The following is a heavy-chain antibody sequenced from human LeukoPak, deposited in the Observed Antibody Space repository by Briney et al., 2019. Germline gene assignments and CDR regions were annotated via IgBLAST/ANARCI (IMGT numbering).Heavy chain of an antibody. J-gene: IGHJ5*02. CDR2: ISGSGGST. CDR1: GFTFSSYA. D-gene: IGHD6-19*01. CDR3: AKDVLTAVAGNNWFDP. V-gene: IGHV3-23*01. Sequence: GGSLRLSCAASGFTFSSYAMSWVRQAPGKGLEWVSAISGSGGSTYCADSVKGRFTISRDNYKKTLYMQMNSLRAEDTAVYYCAKDVLTAVAGNNWFDPWGQGTLVTVSS.